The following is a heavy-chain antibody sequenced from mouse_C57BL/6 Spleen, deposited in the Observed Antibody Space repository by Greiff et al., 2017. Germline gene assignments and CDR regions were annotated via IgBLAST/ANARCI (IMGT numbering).Heavy chain of an antibody. J-gene: IGHJ4*01. CDR3: AKRDDYGGYAMDY. CDR1: GYTFTSYW. CDR2: IDPSDSYT. V-gene: IGHV1-69*01. D-gene: IGHD2-4*01. Sequence: VQLLQSGAELVMPGASVKLSCKASGYTFTSYWMHWVKQRPGQGLEWIGEIDPSDSYTNYNQKFKGKSTLTVDKSSSAAYMHLSSLTSEDSAVYSFAKRDDYGGYAMDYWGQGTSVTVSS.